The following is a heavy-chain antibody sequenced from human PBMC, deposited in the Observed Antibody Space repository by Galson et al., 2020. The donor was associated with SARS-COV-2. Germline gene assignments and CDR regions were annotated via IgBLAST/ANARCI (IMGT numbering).Heavy chain of an antibody. V-gene: IGHV4-39*07. Sequence: SETLSLTCTVSGGSISNNNYYWGWIRQPPGKGLEWIGSIYYSGNTFYNPSLKSQVTISVDTSKNQFSLNLTSVTAADTAVYFCARDVVHTAVVKRETTGHHYYGMDVWGQGTTVTVSS. CDR2: IYYSGNT. J-gene: IGHJ6*02. CDR1: GGSISNNNYY. D-gene: IGHD5-18*01. CDR3: ARDVVHTAVVKRETTGHHYYGMDV.